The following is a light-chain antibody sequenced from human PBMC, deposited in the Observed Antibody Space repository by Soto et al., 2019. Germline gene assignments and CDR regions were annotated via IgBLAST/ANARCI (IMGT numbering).Light chain of an antibody. CDR2: GAS. V-gene: IGKV3-20*01. J-gene: IGKJ1*01. Sequence: EIVLTQSPGTLSLSPGDRATLSCRASQSVSNYLAWYQHKPGQAPRLLIYGASSRATGIPDRFSGSGSETDFTLTISRLEPEDFAVYCCQQYGGSPQTFGQGTKV. CDR3: QQYGGSPQT. CDR1: QSVSNY.